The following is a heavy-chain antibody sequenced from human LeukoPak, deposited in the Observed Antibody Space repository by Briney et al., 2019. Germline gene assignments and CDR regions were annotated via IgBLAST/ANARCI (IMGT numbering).Heavy chain of an antibody. CDR3: ATGKERDYFYMDV. J-gene: IGHJ6*03. D-gene: IGHD1-26*01. V-gene: IGHV4-4*09. CDR1: GGSISSYY. CDR2: IYTSGST. Sequence: PSETLSLTCTVSGGSISSYYWSWIRQPPGKGLEWIGYIYTSGSTNYNPSLKSRVTISVDTSKNQFSLKLSSVTAADTAVYYCATGKERDYFYMDVWAKGTTVTVSS.